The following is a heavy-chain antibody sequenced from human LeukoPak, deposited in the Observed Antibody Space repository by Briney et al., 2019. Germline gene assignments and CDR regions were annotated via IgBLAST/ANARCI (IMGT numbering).Heavy chain of an antibody. CDR2: IYTSGST. Sequence: SETLSLTCTVSGGSISSGSYHWSWIRQPAGQGLEGIGRIYTSGSTNYNPSLKSRVTISVDTSKNQFSLKLSSVTAADTAVYYCARKEYQLLDAFDIWGQGTMVTVSS. CDR1: GGSISSGSYH. D-gene: IGHD2-2*01. CDR3: ARKEYQLLDAFDI. V-gene: IGHV4-61*02. J-gene: IGHJ3*02.